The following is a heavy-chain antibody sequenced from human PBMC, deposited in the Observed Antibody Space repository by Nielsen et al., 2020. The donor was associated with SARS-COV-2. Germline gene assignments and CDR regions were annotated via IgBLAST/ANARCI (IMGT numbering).Heavy chain of an antibody. V-gene: IGHV6-1*01. CDR1: GDSVSSNSAA. CDR3: ARDRYYYDSSGYYPTSYYYGMDV. D-gene: IGHD3-22*01. Sequence: SETLSLTCAISGDSVSSNSAAWNWIRQSPSRGLEWLGGTYYRSKWYNDYAVSVKSRITINPDTSKNQFSLQLNSVTPEDTAVYYCARDRYYYDSSGYYPTSYYYGMDVWGQGTTVTVSS. CDR2: TYYRSKWYN. J-gene: IGHJ6*02.